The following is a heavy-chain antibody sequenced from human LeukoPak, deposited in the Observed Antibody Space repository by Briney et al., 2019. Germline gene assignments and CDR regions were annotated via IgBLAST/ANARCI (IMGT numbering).Heavy chain of an antibody. Sequence: GGSPRLSCAASGFALSSHWMTWVRQVPGRGPEWVANVNRDGSETYYLDSVKGRFTSSKDNAKNSLYLQMNSLRAEDTALYHCARNNGMDVWGQGTTVIVSS. CDR3: ARNNGMDV. CDR2: VNRDGSET. V-gene: IGHV3-7*03. J-gene: IGHJ6*02. CDR1: GFALSSHW.